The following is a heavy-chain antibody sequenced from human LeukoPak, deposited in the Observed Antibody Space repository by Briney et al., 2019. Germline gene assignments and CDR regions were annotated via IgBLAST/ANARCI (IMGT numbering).Heavy chain of an antibody. J-gene: IGHJ3*02. D-gene: IGHD2-21*02. Sequence: GASVKVSCKTSGYTFTSYYMHWVRQAPGQGLEWMGIINPSGGSTSYAQKFQGRVTMTRDTSTSTVYMELSSLRSEDTAVYYCARVSTPRPKRYCGGGCFEAFDIWGQGTMVTVSS. CDR3: ARVSTPRPKRYCGGGCFEAFDI. CDR1: GYTFTSYY. V-gene: IGHV1-46*01. CDR2: INPSGGST.